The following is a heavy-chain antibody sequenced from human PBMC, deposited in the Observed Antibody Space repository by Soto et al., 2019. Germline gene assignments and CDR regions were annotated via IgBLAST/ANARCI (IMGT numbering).Heavy chain of an antibody. CDR1: GGSISTFY. D-gene: IGHD2-15*01. CDR3: ARVGGVAARTFDY. CDR2: LYYSGNT. J-gene: IGHJ4*02. V-gene: IGHV4-59*01. Sequence: PSETLSLTXTVSGGSISTFYWSWVRQPPGKGLEWIGYLYYSGNTNYNPSLKSRVTISVDASKNQVSLRLTSVTAADTALYYWARVGGVAARTFDYWGQGTVVTVSS.